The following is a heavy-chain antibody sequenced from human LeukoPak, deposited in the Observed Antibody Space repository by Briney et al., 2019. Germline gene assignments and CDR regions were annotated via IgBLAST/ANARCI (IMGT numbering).Heavy chain of an antibody. Sequence: SETLSLTCAVYGGSFSGYYWSWIRQPPGKGLEWIGEINHSGSTNYNPSLKSRVTISVDTSENQFSLKLSSVTAADTAVYYCARFYYGSGSYPRPFDPWGQGTLVTVSS. CDR1: GGSFSGYY. V-gene: IGHV4-34*01. CDR2: INHSGST. D-gene: IGHD3-10*01. J-gene: IGHJ5*02. CDR3: ARFYYGSGSYPRPFDP.